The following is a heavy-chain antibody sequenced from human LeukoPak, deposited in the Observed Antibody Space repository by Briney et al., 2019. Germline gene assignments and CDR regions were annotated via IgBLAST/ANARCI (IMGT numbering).Heavy chain of an antibody. CDR3: ARETGSGSYLLDY. CDR1: GFTFSDYY. D-gene: IGHD1-26*01. J-gene: IGHJ4*02. V-gene: IGHV3-11*01. CDR2: ISSRSSAI. Sequence: GGSLRLYCAASGFTFSDYYMRWIRQAPGKGLEWVSYISSRSSAIYYADSVKGRFTISRDNAKNSLYLQMNSLRAEDTAVYYCARETGSGSYLLDYWGQGTLVTVSS.